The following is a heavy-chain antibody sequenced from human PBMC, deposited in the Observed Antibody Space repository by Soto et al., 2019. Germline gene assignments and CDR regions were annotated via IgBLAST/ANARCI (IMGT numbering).Heavy chain of an antibody. J-gene: IGHJ6*02. Sequence: GGSLRLSCAASGFTFSSYGMHWVRQAPGKGLEWVAVISYDGSNTYYADSVKGRFTISRDNSKNTLYLQMNSLRAEDTAVYYCAKDRGNSSSFLCKARHSCYYYGMDVRREGTTVTV. D-gene: IGHD6-6*01. CDR1: GFTFSSYG. V-gene: IGHV3-30*18. CDR3: AKDRGNSSSFLCKARHSCYYYGMDV. CDR2: ISYDGSNT.